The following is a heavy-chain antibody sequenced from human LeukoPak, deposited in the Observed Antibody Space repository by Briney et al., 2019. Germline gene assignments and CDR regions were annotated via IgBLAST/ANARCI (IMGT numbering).Heavy chain of an antibody. Sequence: ASVKVSCKASGYTFTSYGISWVRQAPGQGLEWMGWISAYNGNTNYAQKLQGRVTMTTDTSTSTAYMELRSLRSDDTAVYYCARDVKGIVPATQWLRPYYYYYYMDVWGKGTTVTVSS. CDR3: ARDVKGIVPATQWLRPYYYYYYMDV. CDR1: GYTFTSYG. CDR2: ISAYNGNT. J-gene: IGHJ6*03. D-gene: IGHD5-12*01. V-gene: IGHV1-18*01.